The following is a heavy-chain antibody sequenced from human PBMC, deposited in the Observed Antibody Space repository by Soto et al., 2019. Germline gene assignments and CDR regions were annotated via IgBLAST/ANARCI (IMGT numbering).Heavy chain of an antibody. V-gene: IGHV1-18*01. CDR2: ISAYTGNT. CDR3: ARDLENITSWYLPAY. J-gene: IGHJ4*02. D-gene: IGHD6-13*01. CDR1: GYTFTSYG. Sequence: QVQLVQSGAEVKKPGASVKVSCKASGYTFTSYGITWVRQAPGQGLEWMGWISAYTGNTNYARKLQGKVTMTTDASTSTAYMGLRSLRSDDTAVYYCARDLENITSWYLPAYWGQGTLVTVSS.